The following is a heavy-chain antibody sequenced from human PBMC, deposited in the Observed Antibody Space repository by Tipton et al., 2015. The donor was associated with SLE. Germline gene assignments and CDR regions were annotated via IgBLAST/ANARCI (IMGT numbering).Heavy chain of an antibody. CDR1: GGSISRYY. D-gene: IGHD3-22*01. Sequence: QLVQSGGGLVLTGGSLRLSCTVSGGSISRYYWSWIRQSPGKGLEWIGYIYYSGTTKYNPSLKSRVTMSVDTSKNQFSLKVRSVTAADTAVYYCARFFYYDNSRAWGWFDPWGQGTLVTVSS. CDR2: IYYSGTT. J-gene: IGHJ5*02. V-gene: IGHV4-59*12. CDR3: ARFFYYDNSRAWGWFDP.